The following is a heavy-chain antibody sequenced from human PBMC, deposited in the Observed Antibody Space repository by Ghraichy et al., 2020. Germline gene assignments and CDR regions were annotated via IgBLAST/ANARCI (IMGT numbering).Heavy chain of an antibody. V-gene: IGHV4-61*08. CDR2: LYDIGST. J-gene: IGHJ4*02. D-gene: IGHD5-18*01. Sequence: SETLSLTCTVSSGSVSNGDHYWSWIRQPPGKALEWIGHLYDIGSTIYNPSLRSRVSISVDTSKNQFSLKLNFVGAADTAIYYCVRGRGYGYGIDYWGQGILVTVSS. CDR1: SGSVSNGDHY. CDR3: VRGRGYGYGIDY.